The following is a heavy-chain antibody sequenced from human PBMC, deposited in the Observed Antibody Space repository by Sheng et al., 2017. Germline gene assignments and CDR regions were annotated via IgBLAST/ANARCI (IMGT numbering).Heavy chain of an antibody. CDR1: GGSFSGYY. CDR2: INHSGST. V-gene: IGHV4-34*01. J-gene: IGHJ4*02. CDR3: ARDGYCSGGSCYEVFDY. D-gene: IGHD2-15*01. Sequence: QVQLQQWGAGLLKPSETLSLTCAVYGGSFSGYYWSWIRQPPGKGLEWIGEINHSGSTNYNPSLKSRVTISVDTSKNQFSLKLSSVTAADTAVYYCARDGYCSGGSCYEVFDYWGQGTLVTVSS.